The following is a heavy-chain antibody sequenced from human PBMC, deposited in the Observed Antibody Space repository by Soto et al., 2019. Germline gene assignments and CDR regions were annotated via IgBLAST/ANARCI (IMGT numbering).Heavy chain of an antibody. J-gene: IGHJ5*02. Sequence: GGSLRLSCAASGFTFSSYGMHWVRQAPGKGLEWVAVISYDGSNKYYADSVKGRFTISRDNSKNTLYLQMNSLRAEDTAVYYCAKDRDYYDSSGFPDWFDPWGQGTLVTVSS. CDR3: AKDRDYYDSSGFPDWFDP. V-gene: IGHV3-30*18. CDR2: ISYDGSNK. CDR1: GFTFSSYG. D-gene: IGHD3-22*01.